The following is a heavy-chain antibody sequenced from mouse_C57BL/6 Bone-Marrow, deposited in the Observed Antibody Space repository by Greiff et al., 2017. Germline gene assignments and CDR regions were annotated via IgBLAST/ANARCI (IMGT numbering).Heavy chain of an antibody. CDR1: GFYIQDDY. V-gene: IGHV14-4*01. Sequence: VQLQQSGAELVRPGASVMFSCTASGFYIQDDYMHWVKQRPEQGLEWIGWIDPENGDTEYASKFQGKATITADTSSNTAYLQLSSLTSEDTAVYYCSVEHYFATWRQGTTHTAS. CDR2: IDPENGDT. J-gene: IGHJ2*01. CDR3: SVEHYFAT.